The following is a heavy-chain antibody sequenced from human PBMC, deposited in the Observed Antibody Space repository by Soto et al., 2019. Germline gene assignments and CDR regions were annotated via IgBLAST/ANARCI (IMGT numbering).Heavy chain of an antibody. CDR2: ISSSSSYI. Sequence: EVQLVESGGGLVKPGGSLRLSCAASGFTFSSYSMNWVHQAPGKGLEWVSSISSSSSYIYYADSVKGRFTISRDNAKNSLYLQMNSLRAEDTAVYYCAREPKYYYDSSGYFLGSYYFDYWGQGTLVTVSS. V-gene: IGHV3-21*01. CDR1: GFTFSSYS. J-gene: IGHJ4*02. D-gene: IGHD3-22*01. CDR3: AREPKYYYDSSGYFLGSYYFDY.